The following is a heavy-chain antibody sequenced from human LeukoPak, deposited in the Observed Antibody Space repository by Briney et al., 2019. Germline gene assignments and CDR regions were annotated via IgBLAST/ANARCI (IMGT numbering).Heavy chain of an antibody. CDR1: GFTFSSYS. D-gene: IGHD4-23*01. Sequence: GGSLRLSCAASGFTFSSYSMKWVRQAPGKGLEWVSYISSSSSTIYYADSVKGRFTIYRDNAKNSLYLQMNSLRAEDTAVYYCARGPYGGNSAGWFDPWGQGTLVTVSS. CDR2: ISSSSSTI. V-gene: IGHV3-48*04. J-gene: IGHJ5*02. CDR3: ARGPYGGNSAGWFDP.